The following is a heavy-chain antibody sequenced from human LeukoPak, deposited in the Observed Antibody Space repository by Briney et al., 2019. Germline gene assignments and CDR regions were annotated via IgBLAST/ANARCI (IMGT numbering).Heavy chain of an antibody. V-gene: IGHV1-69*13. D-gene: IGHD1-1*01. CDR2: IIPIFGTA. J-gene: IGHJ6*03. CDR3: ARKANMEDYYYMDV. CDR1: GYTFTGYY. Sequence: ASVKVSCKASGYTFTGYYMHWVRQAPGQGLEWMGGIIPIFGTANYAQKFQGRVTITADESTSTAYMELSSLRSEDTAVYYCARKANMEDYYYMDVWGKGTTVTVSS.